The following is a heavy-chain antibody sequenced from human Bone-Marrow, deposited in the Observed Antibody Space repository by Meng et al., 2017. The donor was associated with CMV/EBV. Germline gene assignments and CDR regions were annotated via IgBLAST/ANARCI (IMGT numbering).Heavy chain of an antibody. CDR2: INHSGNT. Sequence: YGGACSGYYWRWIRQPPGKGLEWIGEINHSGNTNYNPSLKSRVTISVDTSKNQFSLKLSSVTAADTAVYYCARGPDSSGYYPSWGYWGQGTLVTVSS. V-gene: IGHV4-34*01. D-gene: IGHD3-22*01. J-gene: IGHJ4*02. CDR3: ARGPDSSGYYPSWGY. CDR1: GGACSGYY.